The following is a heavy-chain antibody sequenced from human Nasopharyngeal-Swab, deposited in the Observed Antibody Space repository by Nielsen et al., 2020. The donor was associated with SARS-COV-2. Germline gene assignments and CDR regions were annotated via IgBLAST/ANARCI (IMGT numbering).Heavy chain of an antibody. CDR1: GFTFSSYS. V-gene: IGHV3-21*01. CDR3: ARDSSCCGDAFDI. J-gene: IGHJ3*02. Sequence: GGSLRLSCAASGFTFSSYSMNWVRQAPGKGLEWVSSISSSSSYIYYADSVKGQFTISRDNAKNSLYLQMNSLRAEDTAVYYCARDSSCCGDAFDIWGQGTMVTVSS. CDR2: ISSSSSYI. D-gene: IGHD6-13*01.